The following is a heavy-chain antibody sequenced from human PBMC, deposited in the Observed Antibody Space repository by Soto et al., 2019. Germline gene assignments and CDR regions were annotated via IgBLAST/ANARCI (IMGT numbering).Heavy chain of an antibody. Sequence: ASVKVSCKASGYTFTSYAMHWVRQAPGQRLEWMGWINAGNGNTKYSQKFQGRVTITRDTSASTAYMELSSLRSEDTAVYYCARDRSSSPFYYYYMDVWGKGTTVTVSS. CDR1: GYTFTSYA. D-gene: IGHD6-6*01. CDR3: ARDRSSSPFYYYYMDV. V-gene: IGHV1-3*01. CDR2: INAGNGNT. J-gene: IGHJ6*03.